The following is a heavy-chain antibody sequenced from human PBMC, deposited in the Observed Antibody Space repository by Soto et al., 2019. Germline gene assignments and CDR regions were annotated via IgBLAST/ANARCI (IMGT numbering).Heavy chain of an antibody. V-gene: IGHV1-69*13. J-gene: IGHJ4*02. CDR1: GGTFSSYA. D-gene: IGHD3-16*01. CDR2: IIPIFGTA. CDR3: ARVGLPTNRRGYYFDY. Sequence: SSVKVSCKASGGTFSSYAISWVRQAPGQGLEWMGGIIPIFGTANYAQKFQGRVTITADESTSTAYMELSSLRSEDTAVYYCARVGLPTNRRGYYFDYWGQGTLVTVSS.